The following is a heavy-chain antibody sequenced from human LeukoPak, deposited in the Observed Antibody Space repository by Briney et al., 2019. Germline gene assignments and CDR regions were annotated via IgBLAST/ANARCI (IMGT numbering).Heavy chain of an antibody. D-gene: IGHD6-19*01. Sequence: APVKVSCTASGYTFTSYGISWVRQAPGQGLEWMGWISAYNGNTNYAQKLQGRVTMTTDTSTSTAYMELRSLRSDDTAVYYCARVGAVAGTYYYYGMDVWGQGTTVTVSS. J-gene: IGHJ6*02. CDR3: ARVGAVAGTYYYYGMDV. CDR2: ISAYNGNT. V-gene: IGHV1-18*01. CDR1: GYTFTSYG.